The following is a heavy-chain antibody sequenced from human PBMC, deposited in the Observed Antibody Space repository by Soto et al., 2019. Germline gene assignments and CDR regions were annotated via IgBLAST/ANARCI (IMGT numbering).Heavy chain of an antibody. CDR1: GFTFSSYA. V-gene: IGHV3-23*01. CDR2: ISGSGGST. J-gene: IGHJ4*02. D-gene: IGHD3-10*01. Sequence: EVQLLESGGGLVQPGGYLRLSCAAYGFTFSSYAMSWVRQAPGKGLEWVSAISGSGGSTYYADSVKGRFTMSRDNSKNPRYLQMNSLRAEDTAVYYCAPHLWFGELYYWGQGTLVTVSS. CDR3: APHLWFGELYY.